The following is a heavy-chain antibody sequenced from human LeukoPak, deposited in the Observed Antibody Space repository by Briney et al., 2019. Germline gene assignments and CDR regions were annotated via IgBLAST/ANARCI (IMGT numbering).Heavy chain of an antibody. J-gene: IGHJ4*02. CDR3: ARTEKYFGSGSYGC. V-gene: IGHV3-48*03. CDR2: ISSSGSTI. CDR1: GFTFSSYE. Sequence: GGSLRLSCAASGFTFSSYEMNWVRQAPRKGLEWVSYISSSGSTIYYADSVKGRFTISRDNAKNSLYLQMNSLRAEDTAMYYCARTEKYFGSGSYGCWGQGTLVTVSS. D-gene: IGHD3-10*01.